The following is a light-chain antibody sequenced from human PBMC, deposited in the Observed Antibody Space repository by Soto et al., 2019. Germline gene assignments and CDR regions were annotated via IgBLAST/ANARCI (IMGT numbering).Light chain of an antibody. Sequence: EIVLTQSPATLSLSLGERATLSCRASQSVSRYLAWYQQKPGQAPRLLIYDASNRATGIPARFSGSGSGTDFTLTITSLEPEDFAVYYCQQRSSWPSTFGGGTKVEI. CDR3: QQRSSWPST. CDR2: DAS. J-gene: IGKJ4*01. CDR1: QSVSRY. V-gene: IGKV3-11*01.